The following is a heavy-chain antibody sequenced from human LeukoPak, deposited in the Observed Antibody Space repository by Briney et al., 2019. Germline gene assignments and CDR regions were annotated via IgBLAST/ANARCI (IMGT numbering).Heavy chain of an antibody. CDR1: GFTFSSYS. J-gene: IGHJ4*02. V-gene: IGHV3-21*01. Sequence: PGGSLRLSCAASGFTFSSYSMNWVRQAPGKGLEWVSSISSSSSYIYYADSVKGRFTISRDNAKNSLYLQMNSLRAEDTAVYYCARDFWGIAAAAPFDYWGQGTLVTVSS. CDR2: ISSSSSYI. CDR3: ARDFWGIAAAAPFDY. D-gene: IGHD6-13*01.